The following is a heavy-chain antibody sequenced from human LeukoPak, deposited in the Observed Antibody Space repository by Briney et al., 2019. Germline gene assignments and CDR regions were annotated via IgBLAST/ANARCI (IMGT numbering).Heavy chain of an antibody. J-gene: IGHJ4*02. V-gene: IGHV1-2*02. CDR3: ANEHGG. D-gene: IGHD3-16*01. CDR1: GYTFTGSY. Sequence: ASVKVSCKASGYTFTGSYMHWVRQAPGQGFEWIGWIGPASGATKYAQNFQGRVTLTTDTSITTAYMELSSLTSDDTASYYCANEHGGWGQGTPVTVSS. CDR2: IGPASGAT.